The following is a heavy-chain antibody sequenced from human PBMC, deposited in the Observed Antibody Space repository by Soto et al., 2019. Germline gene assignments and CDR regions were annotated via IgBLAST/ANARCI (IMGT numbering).Heavy chain of an antibody. CDR1: GGTFSSYA. CDR3: ARVGPGYDILTGASGNYYYGMDV. J-gene: IGHJ6*02. CDR2: IIPSFGTA. D-gene: IGHD3-9*01. V-gene: IGHV1-69*12. Sequence: QVQLVQSGAEVKKPGSSVKVSCKASGGTFSSYAISWVRQAPGQGLEWMGGIIPSFGTANYAQKFQGRVTITADESTSTAYMELSSLSSEDTAVYYCARVGPGYDILTGASGNYYYGMDVWGQGTTVTVSS.